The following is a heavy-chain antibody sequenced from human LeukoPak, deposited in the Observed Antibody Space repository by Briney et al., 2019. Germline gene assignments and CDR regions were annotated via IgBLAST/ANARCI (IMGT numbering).Heavy chain of an antibody. CDR2: ISSSSSYI. CDR3: AAEAAPYCGGDCFPRGAFDI. V-gene: IGHV3-21*01. D-gene: IGHD2-21*02. CDR1: GFTFSSYS. Sequence: GGSLRLSCAASGFTFSSYSMNWVRQAPGKGLEWVSSISSSSSYIYYADSVKGRFTISRDNAKNTLYLQMNSLGADDTAVYYCAAEAAPYCGGDCFPRGAFDIWGQGTMVTVSS. J-gene: IGHJ3*02.